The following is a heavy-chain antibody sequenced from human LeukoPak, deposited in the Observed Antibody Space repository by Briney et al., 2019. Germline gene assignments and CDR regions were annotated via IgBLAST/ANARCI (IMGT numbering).Heavy chain of an antibody. CDR2: INPNSGGT. V-gene: IGHV1-2*02. Sequence: ASVKVSCKASGYTFTGYYMHWVRQAPGQGLEWMGWINPNSGGTNYAQKFQGRVTMTRDTSISTAYMELSRLRSDDTAVYYCARGPTRIVGAFPPTYWGQGTLVTVSS. CDR3: ARGPTRIVGAFPPTY. J-gene: IGHJ4*02. CDR1: GYTFTGYY. D-gene: IGHD1-26*01.